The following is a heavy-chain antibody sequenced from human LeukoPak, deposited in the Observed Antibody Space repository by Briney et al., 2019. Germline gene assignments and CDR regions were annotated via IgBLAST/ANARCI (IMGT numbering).Heavy chain of an antibody. V-gene: IGHV3-11*01. CDR1: GFSFSRFY. CDR3: TRTEGLGPGAHFDQ. J-gene: IGHJ4*02. CDR2: IPTSGISV. Sequence: GGSLRLSCAASGFSFSRFYMSWVRQTPGKALEWISYIPTSGISVQYADSVRGRFTASRDDAMNSLHLQMDSLRVEDTAVYYCTRTEGLGPGAHFDQWGQRALVIVSS.